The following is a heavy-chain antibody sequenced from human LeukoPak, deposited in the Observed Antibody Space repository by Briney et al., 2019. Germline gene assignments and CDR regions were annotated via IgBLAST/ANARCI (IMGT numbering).Heavy chain of an antibody. J-gene: IGHJ4*02. CDR1: GFTFSSYA. CDR3: AKDDDYGDCFDY. CDR2: VSGTGGST. V-gene: IGHV3-23*01. Sequence: GGSLRLSCAASGFTFSSYAMSWVRQAPGKGLEWVSTVSGTGGSTYYADSVKGRFTISRDKSKNTLYLQMNSLRAEDTAVYYCAKDDDYGDCFDYWGQGTLVTVSS. D-gene: IGHD4-17*01.